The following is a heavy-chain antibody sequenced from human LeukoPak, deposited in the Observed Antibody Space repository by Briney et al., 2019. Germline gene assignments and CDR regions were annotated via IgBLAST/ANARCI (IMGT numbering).Heavy chain of an antibody. D-gene: IGHD3-10*01. CDR3: TTDLGTYYHGSQRLIPIDY. Sequence: GGSLRLSCVDSGFTFTNAWMIWVRQAPGKGLEWIGRIKSKTDGETTNYAEPVRGRFTISRDDSKSAVYLQMNSLKIEDTAVYYCTTDLGTYYHGSQRLIPIDYWGQGTLVTVSS. V-gene: IGHV3-15*01. CDR2: IKSKTDGETT. J-gene: IGHJ4*02. CDR1: GFTFTNAW.